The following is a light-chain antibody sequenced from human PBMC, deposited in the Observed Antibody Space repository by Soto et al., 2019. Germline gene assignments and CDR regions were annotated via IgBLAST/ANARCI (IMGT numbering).Light chain of an antibody. V-gene: IGLV1-51*01. Sequence: QPVLTQPPSVSTAPGQKVTISCSGSGSNLGNNYVSWYQYLPGTAPKLLIYDNNSRPSGIPDRFSGSKSGTSATLGITGLQTGDEADYYCGTWDSSLSAYVFGSGTKLTVL. CDR2: DNN. J-gene: IGLJ1*01. CDR3: GTWDSSLSAYV. CDR1: GSNLGNNY.